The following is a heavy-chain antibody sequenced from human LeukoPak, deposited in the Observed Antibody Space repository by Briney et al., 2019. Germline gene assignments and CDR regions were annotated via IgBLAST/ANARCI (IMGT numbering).Heavy chain of an antibody. V-gene: IGHV3-23*01. CDR3: ARHSSQGTFDN. D-gene: IGHD2-15*01. J-gene: IGHJ4*02. CDR1: GFTFSTYA. Sequence: PGGSLRLSCAASGFTFSTYAMSWVRQAPGKGLEWVSAIGGNGATYYAESVKGRFTISRDTSRNTLYLQMNSLRAEDTAVYNRARHSSQGTFDNWGQGALVTVSS. CDR2: IGGNGAT.